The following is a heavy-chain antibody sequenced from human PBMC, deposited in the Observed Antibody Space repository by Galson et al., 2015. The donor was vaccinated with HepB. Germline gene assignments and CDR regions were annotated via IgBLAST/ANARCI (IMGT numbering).Heavy chain of an antibody. Sequence: SLRLSCATSGFTFSNYWMSWVRQAPGKGLEWVANIKKDGSEKYHVDSVKGRFTISRDNAKNSLSLQMNSLRAEDTAVYYCARHRSGDFDYWGHGTLVTVSS. D-gene: IGHD6-25*01. V-gene: IGHV3-7*03. CDR1: GFTFSNYW. CDR3: ARHRSGDFDY. J-gene: IGHJ4*01. CDR2: IKKDGSEK.